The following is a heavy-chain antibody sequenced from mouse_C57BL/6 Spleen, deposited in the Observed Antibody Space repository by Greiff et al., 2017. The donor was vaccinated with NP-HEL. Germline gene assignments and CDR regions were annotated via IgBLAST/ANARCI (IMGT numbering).Heavy chain of an antibody. J-gene: IGHJ4*01. Sequence: QVQLQQSGAELVRPGASVKLSCKASGYTFTDYYINWVKQRPGQGLEWIARIYPGSGNTYYNEKFKGKATLTAEKSSSTAYMQLSSLTSEDSAVYFCARKVSDGFSYYAMDYWGQGTSVTVSS. CDR3: ARKVSDGFSYYAMDY. CDR1: GYTFTDYY. D-gene: IGHD2-3*01. CDR2: IYPGSGNT. V-gene: IGHV1-76*01.